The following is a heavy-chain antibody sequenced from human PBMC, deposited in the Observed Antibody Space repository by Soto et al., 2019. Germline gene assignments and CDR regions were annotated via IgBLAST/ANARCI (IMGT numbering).Heavy chain of an antibody. Sequence: EVQLVESGGGLVQPGGSLRLSCEASGFTFSSYWMHWVRQAPGTGLVWVSRINSDGSSTSYADSVKGRFTISRDNAKNTLYLQMNSLRAEDTAVYYCARAVGGAAADYWGQGSLVTVSS. CDR3: ARAVGGAAADY. D-gene: IGHD6-13*01. CDR1: GFTFSSYW. V-gene: IGHV3-74*01. J-gene: IGHJ4*02. CDR2: INSDGSST.